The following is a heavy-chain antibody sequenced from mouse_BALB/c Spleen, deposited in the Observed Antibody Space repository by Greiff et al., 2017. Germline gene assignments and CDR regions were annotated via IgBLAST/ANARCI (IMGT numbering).Heavy chain of an antibody. CDR2: ISSGSSTI. V-gene: IGHV5-17*02. CDR3: ARGYYGSSDDY. CDR1: GFTFSSFG. J-gene: IGHJ2*01. Sequence: EVQVVESGGGLVQPGGSRKLSCAASGFTFSSFGMHWVRQAPEKGLEWVAYISSGSSTIYYADTVKGRFTISRDNPKNTLFLQMTSLRSEDTAMYYCARGYYGSSDDYWGQGTTLTVSS. D-gene: IGHD1-1*01.